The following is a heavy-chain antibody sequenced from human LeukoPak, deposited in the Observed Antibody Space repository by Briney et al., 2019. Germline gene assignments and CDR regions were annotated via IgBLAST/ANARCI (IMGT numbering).Heavy chain of an antibody. D-gene: IGHD1-26*01. J-gene: IGHJ5*02. CDR3: ARVGRFLVGATGWFDP. Sequence: GASVKVSCKASGYTFTGYYMHWVRPAPGKGLEWMGWIYPNSGGTNHAQKFQGRVTMTRDTSISTAYMELSRLRSDDTAVYYCARVGRFLVGATGWFDPWGQGTQVTVSS. CDR2: IYPNSGGT. V-gene: IGHV1-2*02. CDR1: GYTFTGYY.